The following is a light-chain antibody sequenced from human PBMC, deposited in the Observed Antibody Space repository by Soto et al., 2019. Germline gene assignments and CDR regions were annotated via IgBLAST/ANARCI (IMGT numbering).Light chain of an antibody. CDR1: QSVTWY. J-gene: IGKJ4*01. V-gene: IGKV3-11*01. CDR2: DAT. Sequence: EIVLTQSPATLSLSPGERATLSCRASQSVTWYLAWYQQKPGQAPRLLIYDATNRANGIPARFSGSGSGTDFTLTISSLEPEDFQVYYCQQRTNWITFGGGTRVEI. CDR3: QQRTNWIT.